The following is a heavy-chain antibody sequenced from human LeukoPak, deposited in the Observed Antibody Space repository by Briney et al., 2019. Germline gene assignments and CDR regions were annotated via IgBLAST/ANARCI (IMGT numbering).Heavy chain of an antibody. CDR1: GYTFTSYG. Sequence: GSSVKVSCKASGYTFTSYGISWVRQAPGQGLEWMGWISAYNGNTNYAQKLQGRVTMTTDTSTSTAYMELRSLRSDDTAVYYCARDGPYYDFWSGNYNWFDPWGQGTLVTVSS. CDR2: ISAYNGNT. V-gene: IGHV1-18*01. J-gene: IGHJ5*02. CDR3: ARDGPYYDFWSGNYNWFDP. D-gene: IGHD3-3*01.